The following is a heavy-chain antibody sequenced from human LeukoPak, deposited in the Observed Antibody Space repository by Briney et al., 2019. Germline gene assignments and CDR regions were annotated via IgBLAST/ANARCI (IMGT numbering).Heavy chain of an antibody. V-gene: IGHV1-2*02. CDR1: GYTLTGYY. D-gene: IGHD2-2*01. CDR2: INPNSGGT. CDR3: ATDGLDSVHIVPVPAAIDY. J-gene: IGHJ4*02. Sequence: ASVKVSCKASGYTLTGYYMHWVRQAPGQGLEWMGWINPNSGGTNYAQDFQGRVTMTRDTSISAAYMGLSRLRSDDTAVYYSATDGLDSVHIVPVPAAIDYWGRGTLVTVSS.